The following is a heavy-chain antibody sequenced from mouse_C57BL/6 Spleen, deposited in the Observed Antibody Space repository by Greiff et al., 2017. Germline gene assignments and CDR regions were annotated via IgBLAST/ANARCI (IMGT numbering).Heavy chain of an antibody. D-gene: IGHD1-1*01. CDR3: AREGPYYYEGLYAMDY. Sequence: VKLVESGPGLVQPSQSLSITCTVSGFSLPSYGVHWVRQSPGKGLEWLGVIWSGGSTDYNAAFISRLSISKDNSKIQVFFKMNSLQADDTAIYYCAREGPYYYEGLYAMDYWGQGTSVTVSS. V-gene: IGHV2-2*01. J-gene: IGHJ4*01. CDR1: GFSLPSYG. CDR2: IWSGGST.